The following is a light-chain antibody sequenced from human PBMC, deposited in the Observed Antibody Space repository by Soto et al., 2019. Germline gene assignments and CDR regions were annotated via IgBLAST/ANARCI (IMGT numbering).Light chain of an antibody. Sequence: QSVLTQPPSVSGSPGQRVTISCTGSSSNIGAGYDVHWYQQLPGTAPKLLIYGNSNRPSGVPDRFSGSKSGTSASLAITGLAAADDADYYCQSYDSSLSGVVFGGGTKLTVL. V-gene: IGLV1-40*01. CDR3: QSYDSSLSGVV. CDR2: GNS. J-gene: IGLJ2*01. CDR1: SSNIGAGYD.